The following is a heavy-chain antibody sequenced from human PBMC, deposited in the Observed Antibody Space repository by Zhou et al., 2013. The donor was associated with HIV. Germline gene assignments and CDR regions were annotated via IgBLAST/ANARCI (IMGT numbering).Heavy chain of an antibody. CDR3: ATFGPSGYSYGQHYYYYYMDV. CDR1: GYTFTDYY. CDR2: VDPEDGET. Sequence: EVQLVQSGAEVKKPGATVKISCKVSGYTFTDYYMHWVQQAPGKGLEWMGLVDPEDGETIYAEKFQGRVTITADTSTDTAYMELSSLRSEDTAVYYCATFGPSGYSYGQHYYYYYMDVWAKDRRSPSP. V-gene: IGHV1-69-2*01. D-gene: IGHD5-18*01. J-gene: IGHJ6*03.